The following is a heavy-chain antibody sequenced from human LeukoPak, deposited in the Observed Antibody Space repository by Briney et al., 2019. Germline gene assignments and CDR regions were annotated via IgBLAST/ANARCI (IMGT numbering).Heavy chain of an antibody. D-gene: IGHD5-12*01. CDR1: GGSISSSSYY. Sequence: SETLSLTCTVSGGSISSSSYYWGWIRQPPGKGLEWIGSIYYSGSTYYNPSLKSRVTISVDTSKNQFSLKLSSVTAADTAVYYCARLVATMIRFYYYYYGMDVWGQGTTVTVSS. CDR3: ARLVATMIRFYYYYYGMDV. V-gene: IGHV4-39*07. CDR2: IYYSGST. J-gene: IGHJ6*02.